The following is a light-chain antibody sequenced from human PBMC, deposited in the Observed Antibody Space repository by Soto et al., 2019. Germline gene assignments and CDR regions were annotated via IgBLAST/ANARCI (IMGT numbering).Light chain of an antibody. Sequence: EIMLTQSPATLALSPGERATLSCRASLSVNNYLAWYQQKPGQAPRLLIYDASNRATGIPPRFSGSGSGTDFTLTISGLEPEDSAVYYCQQRSNWPRTFGQGTKVDIK. CDR1: LSVNNY. CDR2: DAS. CDR3: QQRSNWPRT. J-gene: IGKJ1*01. V-gene: IGKV3-11*01.